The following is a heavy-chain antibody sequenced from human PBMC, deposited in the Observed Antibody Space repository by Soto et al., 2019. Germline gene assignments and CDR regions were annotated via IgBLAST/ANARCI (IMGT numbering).Heavy chain of an antibody. CDR1: GYTFTSYG. Sequence: ASVKVSCKASGYTFTSYGISWVRQAPGQRIEWMGWISAYNGNTNYAQKLQGRVTMTTDTSTSTAYMELRSLNSDDTAVYYCARDALQWELLVTAFDIWGQGTMVTVSS. CDR3: ARDALQWELLVTAFDI. V-gene: IGHV1-18*01. D-gene: IGHD1-26*01. CDR2: ISAYNGNT. J-gene: IGHJ3*02.